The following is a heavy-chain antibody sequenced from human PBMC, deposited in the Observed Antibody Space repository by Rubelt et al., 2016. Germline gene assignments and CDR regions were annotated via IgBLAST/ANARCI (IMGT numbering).Heavy chain of an antibody. V-gene: IGHV2-70*01. D-gene: IGHD3-10*01. Sequence: QVTLRESGPALVKPTQTLTLTCTFSGFSLSPSGMCVSWIRQPPGKALEWLALIDWDDDKYYSTSLKTRLTISKDTSKNQVVLTMTNMDPVDTATDYCARIRGRYYYGSGSYSGFDYWGQGTLVTVSS. CDR3: ARIRGRYYYGSGSYSGFDY. CDR1: GFSLSPSGMC. CDR2: IDWDDDK. J-gene: IGHJ4*02.